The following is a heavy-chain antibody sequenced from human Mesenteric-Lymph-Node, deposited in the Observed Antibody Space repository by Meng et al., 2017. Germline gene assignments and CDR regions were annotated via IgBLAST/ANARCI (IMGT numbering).Heavy chain of an antibody. V-gene: IGHV3-74*01. D-gene: IGHD5-12*01. Sequence: GESLKISCAASGFTFSNYWMDWVRQVPGKGMVWISRINSDGSRTSYADSVKGRFTISRDNAKNMLYLQMNSLRVEDTGVYYCARRGTGVTTMFDYWGQGSLVTVSS. J-gene: IGHJ4*02. CDR2: INSDGSRT. CDR3: ARRGTGVTTMFDY. CDR1: GFTFSNYW.